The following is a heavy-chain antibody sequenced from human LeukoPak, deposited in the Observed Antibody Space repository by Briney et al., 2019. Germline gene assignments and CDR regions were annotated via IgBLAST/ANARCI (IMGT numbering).Heavy chain of an antibody. CDR2: IKQDGSEK. V-gene: IGHV3-7*03. CDR3: AKGRGFRVWDPWDN. D-gene: IGHD3-16*01. J-gene: IGHJ4*02. Sequence: GGSLRLSCAASGFTFSSYWMSWVRQAPGKGLEWVANIKQDGSEKYYVDSVKGRFTISRDNSKNTLFLEMNSLRVEDTAVYYCAKGRGFRVWDPWDNWGQGTLITVSS. CDR1: GFTFSSYW.